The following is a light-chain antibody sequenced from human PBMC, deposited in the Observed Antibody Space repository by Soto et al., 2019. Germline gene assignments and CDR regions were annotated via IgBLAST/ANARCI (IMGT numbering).Light chain of an antibody. V-gene: IGKV3-20*01. CDR2: AAS. Sequence: EIVLTQSPGTLSLSPGERATLSCRASQIFSTSYLAWYQQRPGQAPRLLTYAASSRATGIPDRFSGSGSGADFTLTISRLEPEDFAVYYCQQYGSSPRTFGQGTKVDIK. CDR3: QQYGSSPRT. CDR1: QIFSTSY. J-gene: IGKJ2*02.